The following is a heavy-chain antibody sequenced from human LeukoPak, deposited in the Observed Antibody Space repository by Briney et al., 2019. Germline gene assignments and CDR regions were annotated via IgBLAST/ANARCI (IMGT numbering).Heavy chain of an antibody. CDR3: ARDAAYCGGDCYPPSGAFDI. D-gene: IGHD2-21*02. CDR1: GFTFSSYW. J-gene: IGHJ3*02. Sequence: PGGSLRLSCAASGFTFSSYWMGWVRQAPGKGLEWVANIKQDGSEKYYVDSVKGRFAISRDNAKDSLYLQMNSLRAEDTAVYYCARDAAYCGGDCYPPSGAFDIWGQGTMVTVSS. V-gene: IGHV3-7*01. CDR2: IKQDGSEK.